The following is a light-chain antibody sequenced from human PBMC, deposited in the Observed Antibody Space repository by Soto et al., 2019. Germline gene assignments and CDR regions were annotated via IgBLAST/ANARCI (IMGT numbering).Light chain of an antibody. CDR3: QKYNSAPCT. CDR1: QAIGNF. J-gene: IGKJ1*01. CDR2: AAS. Sequence: IESTNCPSSLSSSMVDIVTLTFRASQAIGNFLAWYQQRPGKVPKLLIYAASTLQSGVPSRFSGSGSGTHFSLTINSLQPEDVATYYCQKYNSAPCTFGQGTKVDIK. V-gene: IGKV1-27*01.